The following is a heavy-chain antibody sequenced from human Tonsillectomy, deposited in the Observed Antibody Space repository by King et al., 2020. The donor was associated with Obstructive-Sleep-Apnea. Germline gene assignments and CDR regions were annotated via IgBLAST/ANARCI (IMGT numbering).Heavy chain of an antibody. CDR2: ISNSGST. V-gene: IGHV4-61*01. CDR3: ASYNVQLAGLDY. Sequence: VQLQESGPGLVKPSETLSLTCTVSGGSVSSGSYYWSWIRLPPGKGLEWIGVISNSGSTNYHPSLKIRVTISLDTSKNQFSLKLSSVTAADPAVYYCASYNVQLAGLDYWGQGTLVTVSS. J-gene: IGHJ4*02. D-gene: IGHD1-1*01. CDR1: GGSVSSGSYY.